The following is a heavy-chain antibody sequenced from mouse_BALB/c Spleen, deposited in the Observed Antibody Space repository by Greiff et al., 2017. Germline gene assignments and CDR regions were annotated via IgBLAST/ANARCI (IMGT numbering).Heavy chain of an antibody. J-gene: IGHJ2*01. CDR1: GYTFTEYI. Sequence: VQLQQSGAGLVKPGASVKLSCKASGYTFTEYIIHWVKQRSGQGLEWIGWFYPGSGSIKYNEKFKGKATLTADTSSSTAYMQLSSLTSEDSAIYYCARRGWDYWGQGTTLTVSS. CDR3: ARRGWDY. D-gene: IGHD3-3*01. V-gene: IGHV1-62-2*01. CDR2: FYPGSGSI.